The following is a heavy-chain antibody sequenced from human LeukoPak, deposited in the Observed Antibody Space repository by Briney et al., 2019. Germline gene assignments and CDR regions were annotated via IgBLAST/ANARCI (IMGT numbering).Heavy chain of an antibody. CDR1: GFTLSSYW. V-gene: IGHV3-7*01. D-gene: IGHD6-6*01. J-gene: IGHJ4*02. CDR3: AREGLRSSSSTY. CDR2: IKQDGSEK. Sequence: GGSLRLSCAASGFTLSSYWMSRVRQAPGKGLEWVANIKQDGSEKYYVDSVKGRFTISRDNAKNSLYLQMNSLRAEDTAVYYCAREGLRSSSSTYWGQGTLVTVSS.